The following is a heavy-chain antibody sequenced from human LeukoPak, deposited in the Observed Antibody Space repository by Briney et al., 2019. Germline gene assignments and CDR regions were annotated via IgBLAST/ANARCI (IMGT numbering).Heavy chain of an antibody. CDR3: AREYGDLDY. D-gene: IGHD4-17*01. V-gene: IGHV4-4*07. Sequence: SETLSLTCTVSGGSISGYYWSWVRQPAGKGLEWIGRIYSSGSANYNPSLKSRVTMSVDTSNNQFCLKLTSVSAADTAVYYCAREYGDLDYWGQGTLVTVSS. J-gene: IGHJ4*02. CDR2: IYSSGSA. CDR1: GGSISGYY.